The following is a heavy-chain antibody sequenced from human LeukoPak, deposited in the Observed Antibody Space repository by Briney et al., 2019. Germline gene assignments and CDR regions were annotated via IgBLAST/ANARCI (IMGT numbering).Heavy chain of an antibody. CDR2: IYYSGST. D-gene: IGHD3-22*01. V-gene: IGHV4-4*02. CDR1: GGSISSSNW. J-gene: IGHJ4*02. Sequence: SGTLSLTCAVSGGSISSSNWWSWVRQPPGKGLEWIGYIYYSGSTNYNPSLKSRVTISVDTSKNQFSLKLSSVTAADTAVYYCAREHADYYDGSGFDYWGQGTLVTVSS. CDR3: AREHADYYDGSGFDY.